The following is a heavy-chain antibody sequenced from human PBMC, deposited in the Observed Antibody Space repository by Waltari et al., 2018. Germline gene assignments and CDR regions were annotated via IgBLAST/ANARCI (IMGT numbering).Heavy chain of an antibody. CDR1: GGTFSSYA. Sequence: QVQLVQSGAEVKKPGSSVKVSCKASGGTFSSYAISWVRQAPGQGLEWMGGSIPICGTANYAQKFQGRVTITADEATSTAYMELSSLRSEDTAVYYCARDGDYDSSGYSYYYYGMDVWGQGTTVTVSS. V-gene: IGHV1-69*01. J-gene: IGHJ6*02. CDR3: ARDGDYDSSGYSYYYYGMDV. CDR2: SIPICGTA. D-gene: IGHD3-22*01.